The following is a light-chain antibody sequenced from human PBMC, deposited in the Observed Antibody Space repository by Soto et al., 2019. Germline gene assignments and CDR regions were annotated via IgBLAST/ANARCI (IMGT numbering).Light chain of an antibody. Sequence: DIQMGQAPSFLSASVGDRDTITCRASQSISSYLNWYQQKPGKAPKLLIYAASSLQSGVPSRFSGSGSGTDFTLTISSLRPEDFATYYCQQSYSTPLTFGQGTRLEI. CDR1: QSISSY. CDR2: AAS. J-gene: IGKJ5*01. V-gene: IGKV1-39*01. CDR3: QQSYSTPLT.